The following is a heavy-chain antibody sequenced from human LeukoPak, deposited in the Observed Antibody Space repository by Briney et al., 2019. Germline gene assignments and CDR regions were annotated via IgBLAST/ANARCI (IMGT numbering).Heavy chain of an antibody. J-gene: IGHJ4*02. Sequence: PSETLSLTCTVSGGSISSGSYSWGWIRQPPGKGLEWIGSIYYSGSTYYNPSLKSRVTISVDTSKNQFSLKLSSVTAADTAVYYCASALPYCSSTSCYGGGLTNWGQGTLVTVSS. V-gene: IGHV4-39*01. CDR1: GGSISSGSYS. CDR3: ASALPYCSSTSCYGGGLTN. D-gene: IGHD2-2*01. CDR2: IYYSGST.